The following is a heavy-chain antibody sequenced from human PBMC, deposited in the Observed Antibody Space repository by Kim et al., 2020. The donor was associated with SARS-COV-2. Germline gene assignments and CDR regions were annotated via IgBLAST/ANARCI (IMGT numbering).Heavy chain of an antibody. V-gene: IGHV3-11*01. Sequence: GGSLRLSCAASGFTFSDYYMSWIRQAPGKGLEWVSYISSSGSTIYYADSVKGRFTISRDNAKNSLYLQMNSLRAEDTAVYYCARDHQLHDSSGPFDYWGQGTLVTVSS. J-gene: IGHJ4*02. CDR3: ARDHQLHDSSGPFDY. CDR2: ISSSGSTI. D-gene: IGHD3-22*01. CDR1: GFTFSDYY.